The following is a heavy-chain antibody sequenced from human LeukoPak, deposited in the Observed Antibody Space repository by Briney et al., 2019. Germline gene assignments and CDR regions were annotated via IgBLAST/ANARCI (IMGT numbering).Heavy chain of an antibody. D-gene: IGHD1-1*01. Sequence: SETLSLTCTVSGGSISSGDYYWSWTRQPPGKGLEWIGYIYYSGSTYYNPSLKSRVTISVDTSKNQFSLKLSSVTAADTAVYYCARADRSISGTTCWFDPWGQGTLVTVSS. CDR3: ARADRSISGTTCWFDP. V-gene: IGHV4-30-4*01. CDR2: IYYSGST. J-gene: IGHJ5*02. CDR1: GGSISSGDYY.